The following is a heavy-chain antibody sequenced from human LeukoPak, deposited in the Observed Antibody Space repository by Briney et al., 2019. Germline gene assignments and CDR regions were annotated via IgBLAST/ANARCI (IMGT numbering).Heavy chain of an antibody. D-gene: IGHD3-22*01. J-gene: IGHJ3*02. Sequence: GASVKVSCKASGYTFTSYDINWVRQATGQGLEWMGWMNPNSGNTGYAQKFQGRVTITRNTSISTAYMELSSLRSEDTAVYYCARSYYDSSGYYFDAFDIWGQGTMVTVSS. V-gene: IGHV1-8*03. CDR3: ARSYYDSSGYYFDAFDI. CDR2: MNPNSGNT. CDR1: GYTFTSYD.